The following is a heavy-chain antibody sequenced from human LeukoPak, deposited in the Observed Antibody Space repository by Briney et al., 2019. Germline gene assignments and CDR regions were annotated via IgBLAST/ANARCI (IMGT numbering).Heavy chain of an antibody. Sequence: GGSLRLSCAASGFTFSSYSMNWVRQAPGKGLEWVSSISSSSSYIYYADSVKGRFTISRDNAKNSLYLQMSSLRAEDTAVYYCARDLIPLGSGYYVPWFDPWGQGTLVTVSS. CDR2: ISSSSSYI. CDR3: ARDLIPLGSGYYVPWFDP. J-gene: IGHJ5*02. D-gene: IGHD3-3*01. V-gene: IGHV3-21*01. CDR1: GFTFSSYS.